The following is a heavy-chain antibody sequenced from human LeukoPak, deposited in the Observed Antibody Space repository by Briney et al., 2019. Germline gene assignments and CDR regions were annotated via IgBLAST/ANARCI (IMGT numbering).Heavy chain of an antibody. CDR1: GYTLTELS. CDR2: FDPEDGET. V-gene: IGHV1-24*01. CDR3: ATVPPWGNWFDP. J-gene: IGHJ5*02. Sequence: GASVKVSCKVSGYTLTELSMHWVRQAPGKGHEWMGGFDPEDGETIYAQKFQGRVTMTEDTSTDTAYMELSSLRSEDTAVYYCATVPPWGNWFDPWGQGTLVTVSS. D-gene: IGHD3-16*01.